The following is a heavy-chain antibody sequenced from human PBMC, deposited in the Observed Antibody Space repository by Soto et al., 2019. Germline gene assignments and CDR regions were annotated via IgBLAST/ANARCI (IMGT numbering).Heavy chain of an antibody. Sequence: QVQLQESGPGLVRPSETLSLTCTVSSGSISNYYRTWIRQSPEKGLEWLAYVHHTGSNNDNPSLRGRVTISMDTSKNQFSLRLTSVTAADSGIYYCATDEDGNFFHYWGQGTLVTVSS. J-gene: IGHJ4*02. CDR1: SGSISNYY. D-gene: IGHD4-17*01. CDR2: VHHTGSN. CDR3: ATDEDGNFFHY. V-gene: IGHV4-59*01.